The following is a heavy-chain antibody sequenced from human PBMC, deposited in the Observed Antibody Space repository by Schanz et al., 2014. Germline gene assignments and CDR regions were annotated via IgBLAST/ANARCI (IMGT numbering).Heavy chain of an antibody. Sequence: QVQLVESGGGVVQPGRSLRLSCAASGITLSGYGLHWVRQAPGKGLEWVAVISDDGSNHYYPDSVKGRFTIFRDNSKNTLYLQMNNLRAEDTAVYYCAKVAPAATYLDSWGLGTLVTVSS. D-gene: IGHD2-2*01. J-gene: IGHJ4*02. CDR2: ISDDGSNH. V-gene: IGHV3-30*18. CDR3: AKVAPAATYLDS. CDR1: GITLSGYG.